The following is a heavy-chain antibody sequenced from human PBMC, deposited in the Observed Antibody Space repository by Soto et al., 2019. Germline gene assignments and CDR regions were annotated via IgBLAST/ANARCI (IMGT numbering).Heavy chain of an antibody. CDR2: IYYSGST. Sequence: QVQLQESGPGLVKPSQTLSLTCTVSGGSISSGGYYWSWIRQHPGKGLEWIGYIYYSGSTYYNPSLTSRVTISVDTSKTQFSLKLSSVTAADTAVYYCARDYGVVTYSDAFDIWGQGTMVTVSS. D-gene: IGHD4-4*01. CDR1: GGSISSGGYY. J-gene: IGHJ3*02. V-gene: IGHV4-31*03. CDR3: ARDYGVVTYSDAFDI.